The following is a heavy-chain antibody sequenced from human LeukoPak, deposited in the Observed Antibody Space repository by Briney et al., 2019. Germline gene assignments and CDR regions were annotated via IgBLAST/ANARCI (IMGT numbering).Heavy chain of an antibody. CDR2: TYTSGST. J-gene: IGHJ6*03. CDR1: GGSISSYD. D-gene: IGHD3-3*01. CDR3: AREDYDFWSGYTYYYYYYMDV. V-gene: IGHV4-4*07. Sequence: SETLSLTCTVSGGSISSYDWSWIRQPAGKGLEWIGRTYTSGSTNYNPSLKSRVTMSVDTSKNQFSLKLSSVTAADTAVYYCAREDYDFWSGYTYYYYYYMDVWGKGTTVTVSS.